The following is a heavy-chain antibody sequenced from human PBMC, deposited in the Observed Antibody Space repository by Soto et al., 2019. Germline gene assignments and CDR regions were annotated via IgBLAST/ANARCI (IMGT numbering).Heavy chain of an antibody. V-gene: IGHV6-1*01. Sequence: SQTLSLTCAISGDSVSSNIAAWNFIRQSPSRGLEWLGRTYYRSKWYNDYAVSVKSRITINPDTSKNQFSLQLNSVTPEDTAVYYCARVLVRDLNWFDPWGQGTMVTVSS. CDR3: ARVLVRDLNWFDP. J-gene: IGHJ5*02. D-gene: IGHD3-10*01. CDR1: GDSVSSNIAA. CDR2: TYYRSKWYN.